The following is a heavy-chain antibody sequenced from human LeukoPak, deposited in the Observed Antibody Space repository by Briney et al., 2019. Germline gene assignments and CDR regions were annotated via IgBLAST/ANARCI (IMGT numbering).Heavy chain of an antibody. CDR2: IYYSGST. J-gene: IGHJ4*02. CDR3: ARGVYYYGSGSYSFYDY. D-gene: IGHD3-10*01. CDR1: GGSISSYY. Sequence: PSETLSLTCTVSGGSISSYYWSWIRQPPGKGLEWIGYIYYSGSTYYNPSLKSRVTISVDTSKNQFSLKLSSVTAADTAVYYCARGVYYYGSGSYSFYDYWGQGTLVTVSS. V-gene: IGHV4-59*12.